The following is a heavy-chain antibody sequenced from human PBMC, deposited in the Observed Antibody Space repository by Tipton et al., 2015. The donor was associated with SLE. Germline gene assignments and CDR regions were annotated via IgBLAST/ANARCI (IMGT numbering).Heavy chain of an antibody. CDR3: ASLRTEYYYGSRVDS. Sequence: TLSLTCAVYGGSFSGYYWSWIRQPPGKGLEWIGEINHSGSTNYNPSLKSRVTISVDTSKNQFSVKLSSVTAADTAVYYCASLRTEYYYGSRVDSWGQGTLVTVSS. CDR1: GGSFSGYY. J-gene: IGHJ4*02. D-gene: IGHD3-10*01. V-gene: IGHV4-34*01. CDR2: INHSGST.